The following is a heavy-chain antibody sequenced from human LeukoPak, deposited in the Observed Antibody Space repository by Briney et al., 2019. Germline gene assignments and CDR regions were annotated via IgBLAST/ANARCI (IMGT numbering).Heavy chain of an antibody. J-gene: IGHJ4*02. CDR3: TQDTDYFDY. CDR2: ISYDGSNK. CDR1: GFTFSSYG. V-gene: IGHV3-30*18. Sequence: AGGSLRPSCAASGFTFSSYGMHWVRQAPGKGLEWVAVISYDGSNKYYADSVKGRFTISRDNSKNTLYLQMNSLRAEDTAVYYCTQDTDYFDYWGQGTLVTVSS.